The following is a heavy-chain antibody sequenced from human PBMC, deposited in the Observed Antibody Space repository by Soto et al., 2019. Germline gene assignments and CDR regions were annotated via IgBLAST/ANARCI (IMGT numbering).Heavy chain of an antibody. Sequence: QVQLVQSGAEVKKPGSSVKVSCKASGGTFSSYAISWVRQAPGQGLEWMGGIIPIFGTANYAQKFQGRVTITADESTSTAYMELSSLRSEDTAVYYCARHCGGDCYPPYYYYGMDVWGQGTTVTVSS. V-gene: IGHV1-69*01. CDR2: IIPIFGTA. CDR3: ARHCGGDCYPPYYYYGMDV. J-gene: IGHJ6*02. D-gene: IGHD2-21*02. CDR1: GGTFSSYA.